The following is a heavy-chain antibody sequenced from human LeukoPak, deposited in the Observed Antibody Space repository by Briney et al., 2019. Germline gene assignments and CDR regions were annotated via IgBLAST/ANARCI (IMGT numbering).Heavy chain of an antibody. CDR3: ARDKALNYDFWSGYFPACYMDV. CDR1: GYTFTGYY. J-gene: IGHJ6*03. V-gene: IGHV1-2*02. Sequence: GASVKVSCKASGYTFTGYYMHWVRQAPGQGLEWMGWINPNSGGTNYAQKFQGRVTMTRDTSISTAYMELSRLRSDDTAVYYCARDKALNYDFWSGYFPACYMDVWGKGTTVTVSS. D-gene: IGHD3-3*01. CDR2: INPNSGGT.